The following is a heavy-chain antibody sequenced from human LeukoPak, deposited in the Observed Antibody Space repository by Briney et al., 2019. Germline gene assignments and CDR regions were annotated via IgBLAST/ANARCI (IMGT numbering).Heavy chain of an antibody. Sequence: ASVKVSCKASGDTFTGYYMHWVRQAPGQGLEWMGWINPNSGGTNYAQKFQGRVTMTRDTSISTAYMELSRLRSDDTAVYYCARDPRNYYDSSGYYFLGYWGQGTLVTGPS. J-gene: IGHJ4*02. CDR2: INPNSGGT. CDR1: GDTFTGYY. D-gene: IGHD3-22*01. CDR3: ARDPRNYYDSSGYYFLGY. V-gene: IGHV1-2*02.